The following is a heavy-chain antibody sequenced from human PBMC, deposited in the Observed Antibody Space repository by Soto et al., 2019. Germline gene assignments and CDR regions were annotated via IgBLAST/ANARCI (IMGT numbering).Heavy chain of an antibody. D-gene: IGHD3-10*02. CDR2: MHYGGNS. V-gene: IGHV4-59*08. CDR3: ASMFAY. CDR1: GGSISSYY. J-gene: IGHJ4*02. Sequence: SETLSLTCTVSGGSISSYYCSWFRQPPGKGLEWIGHMHYGGNSDYNPSLKSRVTISVDTSKNQFSLKLNSVTAADTAVYYCASMFAYWGPGALVIGSS.